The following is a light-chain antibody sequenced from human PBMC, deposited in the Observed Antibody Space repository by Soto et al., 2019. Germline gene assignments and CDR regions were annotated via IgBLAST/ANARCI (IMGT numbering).Light chain of an antibody. CDR1: RIVSSN. CDR3: QQYGTSPPCT. V-gene: IGKV3-20*01. Sequence: EIVFTQSPATLSVSPGERSTLSCLASRIVSSNLAWYQQRPGQAPSLLIYAASRVASGVPTRFSGSGSGTDFTLTISRLEPEDFAMYYCQQYGTSPPCTFGQGTQVDIK. CDR2: AAS. J-gene: IGKJ1*01.